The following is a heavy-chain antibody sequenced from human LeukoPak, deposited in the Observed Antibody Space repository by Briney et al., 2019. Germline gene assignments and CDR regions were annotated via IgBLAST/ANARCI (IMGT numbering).Heavy chain of an antibody. V-gene: IGHV3-30*02. J-gene: IGHJ5*02. CDR3: VKGSLEGDT. CDR1: GFTLTNFG. CDR2: IMYDGSIK. Sequence: GGSLRLSCAASGFTLTNFGMHWVRQAPGKGLDWVAFIMYDGSIKFYADSVLGRFTISRDNSKNTLDLQMNSLRTEDTAVYYCVKGSLEGDTWGQGTLVTVSS. D-gene: IGHD1-1*01.